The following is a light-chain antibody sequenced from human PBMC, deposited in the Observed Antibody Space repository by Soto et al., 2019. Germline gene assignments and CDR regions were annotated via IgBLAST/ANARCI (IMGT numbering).Light chain of an antibody. CDR2: AAS. Sequence: EIVMTQSPATLSVSPGERATLSCRASQSVSSNLAWYQQKPGQAPRLLIHAASTTATGVPARFSGSGSGTEFTLTISSLQSEGFALYYCQQYNNWPFTFGPGTKVDIE. V-gene: IGKV3-15*01. CDR3: QQYNNWPFT. CDR1: QSVSSN. J-gene: IGKJ3*01.